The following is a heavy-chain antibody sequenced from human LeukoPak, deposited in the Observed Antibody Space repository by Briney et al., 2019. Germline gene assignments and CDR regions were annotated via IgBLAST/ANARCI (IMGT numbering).Heavy chain of an antibody. V-gene: IGHV3-66*02. Sequence: GGSVRLFHAPSGLTVSSNYTSSVRLAPGKRLEWDSVIYNDGCTCYADSVKGRFTISRDNSKNTRYLQMNSVRAEDTGGYYCARVLPVGYSSGYFFGYWGQGTLVTVSS. J-gene: IGHJ4*02. CDR3: ARVLPVGYSSGYFFGY. CDR2: IYNDGCT. CDR1: GLTVSSNY. D-gene: IGHD3-22*01.